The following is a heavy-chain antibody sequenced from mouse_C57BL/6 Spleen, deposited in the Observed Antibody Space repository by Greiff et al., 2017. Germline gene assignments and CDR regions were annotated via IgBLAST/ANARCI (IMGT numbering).Heavy chain of an antibody. CDR3: ARPHYCGSSYGYLDV. J-gene: IGHJ1*03. V-gene: IGHV1-55*01. D-gene: IGHD1-1*01. Sequence: QVQLQQSGAELVKPGASVKMSCKASGYTFTSYWITWVKQRPGQGLGWIGDIYPGSGSTNYNEKFKSKATLTVDISSSTAYMQLSSLTSEDSAVDYAARPHYCGSSYGYLDVWGTGTTVTVSS. CDR2: IYPGSGST. CDR1: GYTFTSYW.